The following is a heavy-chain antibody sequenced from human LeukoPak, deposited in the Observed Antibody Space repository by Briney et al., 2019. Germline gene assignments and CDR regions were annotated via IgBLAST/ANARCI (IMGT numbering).Heavy chain of an antibody. J-gene: IGHJ1*01. D-gene: IGHD3-22*01. Sequence: GGSLRLSCAASGFTFSSYAMHWVRQAPGKGLEWVAVISYDGGNKYYADSVKGRFTISRDNSKNTLYLQMNSLRAEDTAVYYCARDEANYYDSSGYFSFGYFQHWGQGTLVTVSS. CDR3: ARDEANYYDSSGYFSFGYFQH. CDR1: GFTFSSYA. CDR2: ISYDGGNK. V-gene: IGHV3-30-3*01.